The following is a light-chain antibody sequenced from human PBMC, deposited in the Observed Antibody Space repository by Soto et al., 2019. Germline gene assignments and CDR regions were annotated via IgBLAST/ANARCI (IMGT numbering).Light chain of an antibody. Sequence: DIQMTQAPSSLSASVGDRVTITCRASQSIHNYVHWYQQKPGTAPKLLIFAASSLHSGVPSRFSGSGSGTDFTLTIGNLQPEDVATYFCQHSFSTPRTFGQGTKLEIK. CDR3: QHSFSTPRT. J-gene: IGKJ1*01. CDR2: AAS. V-gene: IGKV1-39*01. CDR1: QSIHNY.